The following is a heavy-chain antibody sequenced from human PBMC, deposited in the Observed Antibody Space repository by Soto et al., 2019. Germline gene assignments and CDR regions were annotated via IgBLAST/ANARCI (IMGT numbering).Heavy chain of an antibody. CDR2: IYYSGST. J-gene: IGHJ3*01. V-gene: IGHV4-59*01. CDR1: GGSISIYY. CDR3: ARVWGGAFDF. D-gene: IGHD3-10*01. Sequence: SDTLSLTCTVSGGSISIYYWSWIRQPPGKGLEWIGYIYYSGSTKYNPSLKSRVTISVDTSKNRFSLRLSSVTAADTAVYYCARVWGGAFDFWGQGTMVTVSS.